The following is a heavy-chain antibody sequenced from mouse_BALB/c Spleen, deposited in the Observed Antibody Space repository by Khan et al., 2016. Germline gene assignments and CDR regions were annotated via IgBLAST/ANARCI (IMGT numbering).Heavy chain of an antibody. CDR3: ATWEYYGSAFAY. CDR2: ISHSADS. D-gene: IGHD1-2*01. J-gene: IGHJ3*01. V-gene: IGHV3-8*02. CDR1: GYSITSCH. Sequence: EVQLQESGPSLVKPSQTLSLTCSVTGYSITSCHWNWIRKFPGNKFDFMGYISHSADSYYNPSLNSRISITRDTSKTQYYLQLNSVTTEDTATYYCATWEYYGSAFAYWGKGTLVTVPA.